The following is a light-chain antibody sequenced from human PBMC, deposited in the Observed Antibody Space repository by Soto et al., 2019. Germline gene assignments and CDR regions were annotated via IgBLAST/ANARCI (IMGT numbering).Light chain of an antibody. CDR3: KQYGSS. CDR1: HSLSSSY. V-gene: IGKV3-20*01. J-gene: IGKJ2*01. Sequence: EIVLTQSPGTLSLSPGERATLSCRASHSLSSSYLAWYQHKPGQAPRLLIYGASIRATGIPDRFSGSGSGTEFTLTLTRMEPEDFEVYYCKQYGSSFGQGTKVDI. CDR2: GAS.